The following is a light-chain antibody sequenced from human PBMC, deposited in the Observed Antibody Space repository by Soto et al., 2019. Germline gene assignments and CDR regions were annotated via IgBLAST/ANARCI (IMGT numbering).Light chain of an antibody. CDR1: SSDVGGYNY. CDR3: SSYAGSNNRYV. Sequence: QSALTQPPSASGSPGQSVTISCTGTSSDVGGYNYVSWYQQHPGKAPKLMFYEVSKRPSGVPDRFSGSKSGNTASLTVSGLQAEDEADYYCSSYAGSNNRYVFGTGTKLTVL. CDR2: EVS. J-gene: IGLJ1*01. V-gene: IGLV2-8*01.